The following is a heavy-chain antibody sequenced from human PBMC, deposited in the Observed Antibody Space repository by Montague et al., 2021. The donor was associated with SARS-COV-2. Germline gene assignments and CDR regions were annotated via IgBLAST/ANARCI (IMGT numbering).Heavy chain of an antibody. V-gene: IGHV4-34*01. D-gene: IGHD6-13*01. J-gene: IGHJ4*02. CDR1: GGSFSGYY. CDR3: ARGEHSSGWYGTQYYFDY. CDR2: INHSGST. Sequence: SETLSLTCAVYGGSFSGYYWSWIRQPPGKGLEWIGEINHSGSTNYNPSLKSRVTISVDTSKNQFSLKLSSVTAADTVVYYCARGEHSSGWYGTQYYFDYWGQGTLVTVSS.